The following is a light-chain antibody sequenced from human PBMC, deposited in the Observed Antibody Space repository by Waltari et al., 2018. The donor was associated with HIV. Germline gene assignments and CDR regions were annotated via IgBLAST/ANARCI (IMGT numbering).Light chain of an antibody. CDR2: EDN. Sequence: NFMLTQPHSVSDSPGKTVTISCTRSSGSIASNYVQWYQQRPGSAPTTVIYEDNQRPSGVPDRFSGSIDSSSNSASLTISGLKTEDETDYYCQSYDSSNRVFGGGTKLTVL. J-gene: IGLJ3*02. CDR1: SGSIASNY. CDR3: QSYDSSNRV. V-gene: IGLV6-57*04.